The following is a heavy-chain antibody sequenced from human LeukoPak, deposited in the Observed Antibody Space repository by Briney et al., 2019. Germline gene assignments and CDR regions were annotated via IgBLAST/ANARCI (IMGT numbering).Heavy chain of an antibody. V-gene: IGHV4-4*07. D-gene: IGHD5-24*01. CDR2: IYTSGST. CDR1: GGPISSYY. J-gene: IGHJ6*03. Sequence: SETLSLTCTVSGGPISSYYWSWIRQPAGKGLEWIGRIYTSGSTNYNPSLKSRVTMSVDTSKNQFSLKLSSVTAADTAVYYCARDGTPITPLMDVWGKGTTVTVSS. CDR3: ARDGTPITPLMDV.